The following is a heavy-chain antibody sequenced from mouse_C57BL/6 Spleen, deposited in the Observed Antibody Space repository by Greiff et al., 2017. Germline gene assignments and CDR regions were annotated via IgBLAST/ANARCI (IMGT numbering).Heavy chain of an antibody. D-gene: IGHD4-1*01. CDR2: ISDGGSYT. CDR1: GFTFSSYA. V-gene: IGHV5-4*01. J-gene: IGHJ2*01. CDR3: AREGTGPYFDY. Sequence: EVKLVESGGGLVKPGGSLKLSCAASGFTFSSYAMSWVRQTPEKRLEWVATISDGGSYTYYPDNVKGRFTISRDNAKNNLYLQMSHLTSEDTAMYYCAREGTGPYFDYWGQGTTLTVSS.